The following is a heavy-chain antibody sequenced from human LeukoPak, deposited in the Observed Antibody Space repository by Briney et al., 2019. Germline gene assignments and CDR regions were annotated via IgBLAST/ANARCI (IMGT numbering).Heavy chain of an antibody. CDR2: INHSGSI. Sequence: SETLSLTCAAFGGPFSGYYWSWIRQPPGKGLEWIGEINHSGSINYNSSLKSRVTISVDTSKNQFSLKLSSVTAADTAVYYCARDERYDSSGYPFDYWGQGTLVTVSS. CDR1: GGPFSGYY. V-gene: IGHV4-34*01. CDR3: ARDERYDSSGYPFDY. D-gene: IGHD3-22*01. J-gene: IGHJ4*02.